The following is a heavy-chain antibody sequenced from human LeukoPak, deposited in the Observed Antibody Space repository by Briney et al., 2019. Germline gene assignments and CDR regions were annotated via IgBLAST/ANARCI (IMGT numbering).Heavy chain of an antibody. D-gene: IGHD3-10*01. CDR2: SYQSGNT. CDR1: GGSISISNW. V-gene: IGHV4-4*02. J-gene: IGHJ4*02. CDR3: ARASYGSVASPFDY. Sequence: AETLSLTCAVSGGSISISNWWRWVGQPPGKGLGWSGESYQSGNTNYNPSVKRRDTISVDKCKNEFSLKLPSVTAADTAVYYCARASYGSVASPFDYWGQGTLVTVSS.